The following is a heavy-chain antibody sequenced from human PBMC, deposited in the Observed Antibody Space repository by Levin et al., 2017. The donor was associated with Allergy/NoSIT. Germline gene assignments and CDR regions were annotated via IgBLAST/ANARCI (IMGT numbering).Heavy chain of an antibody. CDR2: IYHSGST. J-gene: IGHJ4*02. CDR3: AREIDSGYGGPGFFDY. V-gene: IGHV4-30-2*01. Sequence: SETLSLTCAVSGGSISSGGYSWSWIRQPPGKGLEWIGYIYHSGSTYYNPSLKSRVTISVDRSKNQFSLKLSSVTAADTAVYYCAREIDSGYGGPGFFDYWGQGTLVTVSS. CDR1: GGSISSGGYS. D-gene: IGHD5-12*01.